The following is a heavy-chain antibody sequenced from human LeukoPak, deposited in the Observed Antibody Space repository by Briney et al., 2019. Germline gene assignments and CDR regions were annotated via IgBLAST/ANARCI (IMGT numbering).Heavy chain of an antibody. Sequence: GGSLRLSCAASGFTFSSYSMNWVRQAPGKGLEWVSSISSSSSYIYYADSVKGRFTISRDNAKNSLYLQMNSLRAEDTAVYYCARYCSGGSCYPNAFDIWGQGTMVTVSS. D-gene: IGHD2-15*01. J-gene: IGHJ3*02. V-gene: IGHV3-21*01. CDR3: ARYCSGGSCYPNAFDI. CDR2: ISSSSSYI. CDR1: GFTFSSYS.